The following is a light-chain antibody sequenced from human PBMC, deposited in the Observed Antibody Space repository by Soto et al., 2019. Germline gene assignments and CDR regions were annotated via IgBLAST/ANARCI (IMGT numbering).Light chain of an antibody. CDR1: SSDVGGYDY. CDR2: EVS. CDR3: SSYAGNNKV. V-gene: IGLV2-8*01. Sequence: QSALTQPPSASGSPGQAVAISCTGTSSDVGGYDYVSWYQQRPGKAPKLIIYEVSQRPSGVPDRFSGSKSGNTASLPVSGLQAENAANYHCSSYAGNNKVFGGGTK. J-gene: IGLJ2*01.